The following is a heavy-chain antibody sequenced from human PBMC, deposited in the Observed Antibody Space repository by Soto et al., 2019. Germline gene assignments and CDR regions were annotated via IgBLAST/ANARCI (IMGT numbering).Heavy chain of an antibody. V-gene: IGHV3-21*01. CDR1: GFTFSSYS. J-gene: IGHJ4*02. CDR2: ISSSSSYI. CDR3: AREGIVVADV. Sequence: EVQLVESGGGLVQPGGSLRLSCAASGFTFSSYSMNWVRQAPGKGLEWASSISSSSSYIYYADSVKGRFTISRDNAKNSRYLQMNRLSAEDTAVYYCAREGIVVADVWGQGTLLTASS. D-gene: IGHD3-22*01.